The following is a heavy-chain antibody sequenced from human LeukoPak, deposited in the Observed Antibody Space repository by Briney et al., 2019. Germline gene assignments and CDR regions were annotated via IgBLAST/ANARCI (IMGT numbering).Heavy chain of an antibody. J-gene: IGHJ4*02. CDR3: ARVELSSSSRYYFDY. CDR1: GGTFSSYA. D-gene: IGHD6-13*01. Sequence: ASVKVSCKASGGTFSSYAISWVRQAPGQGLEWMGGIIPIFGTANYAQKFQGRVTITADKSTSTAYMELSSLRPEDTAVYYCARVELSSSSRYYFDYWGQGTLVTVSS. CDR2: IIPIFGTA. V-gene: IGHV1-69*06.